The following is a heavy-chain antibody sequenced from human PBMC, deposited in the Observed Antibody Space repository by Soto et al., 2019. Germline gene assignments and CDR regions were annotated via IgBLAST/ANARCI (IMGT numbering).Heavy chain of an antibody. Sequence: GGSLRLSCAASGFTFSSYGMHWVRQAPGKGLEWVAVIWYDGSNKYYADSVKGRFTISRDNSKNTLYLQMNSLRAEDTAVYYCARGGYCSGGSCYSRGNDYWGQGSLVTVSS. J-gene: IGHJ4*02. CDR3: ARGGYCSGGSCYSRGNDY. V-gene: IGHV3-33*01. D-gene: IGHD2-15*01. CDR1: GFTFSSYG. CDR2: IWYDGSNK.